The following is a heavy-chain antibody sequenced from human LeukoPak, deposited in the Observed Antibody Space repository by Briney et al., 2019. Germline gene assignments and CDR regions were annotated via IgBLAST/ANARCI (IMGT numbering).Heavy chain of an antibody. CDR3: ARAPLALIAAAGTGYFDY. CDR2: INHSGST. CDR1: GGSFSGYY. D-gene: IGHD6-13*01. V-gene: IGHV4-34*01. J-gene: IGHJ4*02. Sequence: SETLSLTCAVYGGSFSGYYWSWIRQPPGKGLEWIGEINHSGSTNYNPSLKSRVTISVDTPKNQFSLKLSSVTAADTAVYYCARAPLALIAAAGTGYFDYWGQGTLVTVPS.